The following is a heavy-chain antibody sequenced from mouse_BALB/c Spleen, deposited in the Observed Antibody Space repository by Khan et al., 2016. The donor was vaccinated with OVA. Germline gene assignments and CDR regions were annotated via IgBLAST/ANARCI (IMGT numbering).Heavy chain of an antibody. CDR2: ISYSGYT. V-gene: IGHV3-2*02. CDR1: GYSITSDYA. J-gene: IGHJ2*01. CDR3: ARSVYYSGSTFYYFDF. D-gene: IGHD1-1*01. Sequence: VQLKQSGPGLMKPPQSLSLTCTVTGYSITSDYAWNWIRQFPGNKLEWMGYISYSGYTSYNPYLKSRLSVTRDTSKNQFFLQLNSVTTEDTATSFCARSVYYSGSTFYYFDFWGQGTTLTVSS.